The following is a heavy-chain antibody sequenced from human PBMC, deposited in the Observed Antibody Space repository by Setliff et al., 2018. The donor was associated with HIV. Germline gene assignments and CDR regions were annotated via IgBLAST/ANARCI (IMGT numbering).Heavy chain of an antibody. D-gene: IGHD2-2*01. J-gene: IGHJ4*02. CDR3: AKEDSSTTSCPFDY. CDR2: IWFDGSNK. CDR1: GFTFSTYA. V-gene: IGHV3-33*03. Sequence: GGSLRLSCAASGFTFSTYAMHWVRQAPGKGLEWVAVIWFDGSNKYYADSVRGRFTISRDNAKNSVYLQMNNLRAEDTALYYCAKEDSSTTSCPFDYWGQGIQVTVS.